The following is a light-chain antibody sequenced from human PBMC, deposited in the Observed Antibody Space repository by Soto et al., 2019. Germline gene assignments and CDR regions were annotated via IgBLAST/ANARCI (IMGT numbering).Light chain of an antibody. CDR2: GAS. J-gene: IGKJ2*01. CDR1: QSVSSN. CDR3: QQYNNWPPYT. Sequence: EIVMTLSPATLSVSPGERATLFCRASQSVSSNLAWYQQKPGQAPRLLIYGASTRATGIPARFSGSGSGTEFTLTISSLQSEDFAVYYCQQYNNWPPYTFGQGTKLEIK. V-gene: IGKV3-15*01.